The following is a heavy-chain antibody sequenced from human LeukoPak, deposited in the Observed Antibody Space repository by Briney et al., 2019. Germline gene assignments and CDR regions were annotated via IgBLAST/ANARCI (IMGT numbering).Heavy chain of an antibody. CDR1: GFTVSSNY. D-gene: IGHD1-26*01. Sequence: GGSLRLSCAASGFTVSSNYMGWVRQAPGKGLEWVSVIYSGGDTYYADSVKGRFTISRDNSKNTLYLQMNSLRAEDTAVYYCARDIGEWGLLVDYWGQGTLVTVSS. V-gene: IGHV3-66*02. CDR3: ARDIGEWGLLVDY. J-gene: IGHJ4*02. CDR2: IYSGGDT.